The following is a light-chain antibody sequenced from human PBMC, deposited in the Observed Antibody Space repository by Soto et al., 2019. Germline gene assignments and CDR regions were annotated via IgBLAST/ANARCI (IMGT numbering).Light chain of an antibody. CDR3: QQYNDWPGT. V-gene: IGKV3-15*01. CDR1: QSVRSN. CDR2: GAS. J-gene: IGKJ2*01. Sequence: EIVMTQSPGTLSVSPGERATLSCRASQSVRSNLAWYQQKPGQAPRLLIYGASTRATGNPARFSGSGSGTELTLPISSLQSEDFAVYYCQQYNDWPGTFGQGTTLEVK.